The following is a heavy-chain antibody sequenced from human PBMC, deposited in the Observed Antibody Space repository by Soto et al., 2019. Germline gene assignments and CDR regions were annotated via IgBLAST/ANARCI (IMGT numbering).Heavy chain of an antibody. D-gene: IGHD3-16*01. J-gene: IGHJ4*02. Sequence: GGSLRLSCAAPGFTFSSYWMSWVRQAPGKGLEWVANTKQDGSEKYYVDSVKGRFTISRDNGKKSLSLQMNSLRVEDTAVYYCASGDYDFWGQGTLVTVSS. CDR1: GFTFSSYW. CDR2: TKQDGSEK. V-gene: IGHV3-7*01. CDR3: ASGDYDF.